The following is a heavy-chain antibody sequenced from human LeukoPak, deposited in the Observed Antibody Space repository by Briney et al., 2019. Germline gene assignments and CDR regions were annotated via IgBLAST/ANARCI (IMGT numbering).Heavy chain of an antibody. Sequence: GGSLSLSCAASGFTFSSYSMKWVRQAPGKGLEWVSSISSSSSYIYYADSVKGRFTISRDNAKNSLYLQMNSLRAEDTAVYYCARDPLDYGDYDYWGQGTLVTVSS. CDR3: ARDPLDYGDYDY. J-gene: IGHJ4*02. V-gene: IGHV3-21*01. CDR1: GFTFSSYS. CDR2: ISSSSSYI. D-gene: IGHD4-17*01.